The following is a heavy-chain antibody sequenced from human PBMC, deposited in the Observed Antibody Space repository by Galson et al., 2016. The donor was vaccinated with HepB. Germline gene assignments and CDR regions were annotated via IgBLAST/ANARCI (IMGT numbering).Heavy chain of an antibody. Sequence: SETLSLTCTVSGGSISSSGYYWGWIRQPPGKGLEWIGSIYKSGSTYFNPSLKSRVIISVDTSNNQFFLKLSSVTAADTAMYYCARQGIYYDSSGYLYYFDSWGQGTLVPVSS. V-gene: IGHV4-39*01. D-gene: IGHD3-22*01. CDR1: GGSISSSGYY. CDR3: ARQGIYYDSSGYLYYFDS. J-gene: IGHJ4*02. CDR2: IYKSGST.